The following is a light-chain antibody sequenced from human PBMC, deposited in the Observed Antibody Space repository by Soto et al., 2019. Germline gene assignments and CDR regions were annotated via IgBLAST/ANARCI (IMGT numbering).Light chain of an antibody. CDR3: QTWGTGIQV. Sequence: QAVVTQSPSASASLGALVKLTCTLSSGHSSYAIAWHQQQPEKGPRYLMKLNSDGSHSKGDGIPDRFSGSSSGAERYLTISSLQSEDEADYYCQTWGTGIQVFGGGTKLTVL. CDR1: SGHSSYA. V-gene: IGLV4-69*01. J-gene: IGLJ3*02. CDR2: LNSDGSH.